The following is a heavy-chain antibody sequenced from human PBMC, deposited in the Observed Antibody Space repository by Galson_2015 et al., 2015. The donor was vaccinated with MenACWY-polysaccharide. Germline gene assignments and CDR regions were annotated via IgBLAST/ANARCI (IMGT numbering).Heavy chain of an antibody. Sequence: LRLSCAASGFSFSDYYMSWIRQAPGKGLKWVSYISTSGSAISYADSVKGRFAISRDNAKNSLYLQMNSLRAEDTAVYYCARDGWRSGWFADYWGRGTLVTVSS. CDR2: ISTSGSAI. J-gene: IGHJ4*02. V-gene: IGHV3-11*01. CDR3: ARDGWRSGWFADY. CDR1: GFSFSDYY. D-gene: IGHD6-19*01.